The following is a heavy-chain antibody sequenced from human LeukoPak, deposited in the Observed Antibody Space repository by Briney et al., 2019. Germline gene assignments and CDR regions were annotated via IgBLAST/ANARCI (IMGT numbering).Heavy chain of an antibody. V-gene: IGHV4-61*02. CDR2: IHPTGDT. Sequence: PSETLSLTCTVSGGSISSSSYYWSWIRQPAGKGLEWIGRIHPTGDTNYNPSLKSRVTMSLDTSKNQFSLKLSSVTAADTAVYYCARGIEATVSRSWFDPWGQGTLVTVSS. J-gene: IGHJ5*02. D-gene: IGHD2-15*01. CDR1: GGSISSSSYY. CDR3: ARGIEATVSRSWFDP.